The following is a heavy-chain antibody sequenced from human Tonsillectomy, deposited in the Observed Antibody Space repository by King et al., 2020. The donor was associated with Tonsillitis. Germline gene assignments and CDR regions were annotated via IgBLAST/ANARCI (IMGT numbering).Heavy chain of an antibody. CDR1: GGSISSGGYY. CDR3: ARNPYSSGWYKDAFDI. Sequence: VQLQESGPGLVKPSQTLSLTCTVSGGSISSGGYYWRWIRQHPGKGLEWIGYIYYSGSTYYNPSLKSLVTISVDTSKNQFSLKLSSVTAADTAVYYCARNPYSSGWYKDAFDIWGQGTMVTVSS. CDR2: IYYSGST. D-gene: IGHD6-19*01. J-gene: IGHJ3*02. V-gene: IGHV4-31*01.